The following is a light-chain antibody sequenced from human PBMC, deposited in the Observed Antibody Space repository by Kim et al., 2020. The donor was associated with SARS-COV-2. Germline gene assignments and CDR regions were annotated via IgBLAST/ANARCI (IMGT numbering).Light chain of an antibody. CDR2: GAS. V-gene: IGKV3-20*01. J-gene: IGKJ1*01. CDR1: QSVSSSS. CDR3: QQYGSSP. Sequence: EIVLTQSPGTLSLSPGKRATLSCRASQSVSSSSLAWYQHKPGQPPRLLMHGASSRATGIPDRFSGSGSGTDFTLTISRLEPEDFAVYYCQQYGSSPFGQGTKVDIK.